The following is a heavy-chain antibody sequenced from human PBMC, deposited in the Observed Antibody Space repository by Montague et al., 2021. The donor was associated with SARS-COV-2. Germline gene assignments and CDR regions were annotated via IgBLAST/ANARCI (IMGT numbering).Heavy chain of an antibody. J-gene: IGHJ5*02. CDR3: ARQGDQLLLEYWFDP. CDR2: IYYSGST. D-gene: IGHD2-2*01. Sequence: SETLSLTCTVSGGSISSSNYYWGWIRQPPGKGLEWIGSIYYSGSTYYNPSLKSRVTISVDTSKNQFSLKLSSVTAADTAVYYCARQGDQLLLEYWFDPWGQGTLVTVSS. V-gene: IGHV4-39*01. CDR1: GGSISSSNYY.